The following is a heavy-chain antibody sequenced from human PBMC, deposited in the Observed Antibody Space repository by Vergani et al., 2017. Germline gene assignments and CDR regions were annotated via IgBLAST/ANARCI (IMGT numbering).Heavy chain of an antibody. D-gene: IGHD4-17*01. V-gene: IGHV2-5*02. J-gene: IGHJ4*02. CDR2: IYWDADK. Sequence: QITLKESGPTLVKPTQTLTLTCTFSGFSLSTSGVGVGWIRQPPGKALEWLALIYWDADKRYSPSLKSRLTITKDTSKNQVVLTMTNMDPVDTATYYCAHMGPMEGDYGDLHYFDYWGQGTLVTVSS. CDR3: AHMGPMEGDYGDLHYFDY. CDR1: GFSLSTSGVG.